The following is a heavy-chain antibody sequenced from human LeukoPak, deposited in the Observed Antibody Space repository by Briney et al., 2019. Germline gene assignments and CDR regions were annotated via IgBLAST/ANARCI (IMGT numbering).Heavy chain of an antibody. D-gene: IGHD3-16*01. Sequence: GGSLRLSCAASGFTSSSYSMNWVRQAPGKGLEWVSSISSSSSYIYYADSVKGRFTISRDNAKNSLYLQMNSLRAEDTAVYYCARDRGGLFDPWGQGTLVTVSS. V-gene: IGHV3-21*01. CDR2: ISSSSSYI. CDR3: ARDRGGLFDP. J-gene: IGHJ5*02. CDR1: GFTSSSYS.